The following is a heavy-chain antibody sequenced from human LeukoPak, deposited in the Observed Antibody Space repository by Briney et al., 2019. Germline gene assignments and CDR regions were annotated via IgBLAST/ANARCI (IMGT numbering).Heavy chain of an antibody. J-gene: IGHJ4*02. CDR1: GDSVSSNSAA. CDR3: ARDARAGIAVAGTFDY. Sequence: SQTLSLTCAISGDSVSSNSAAWNWIRQSPSRGLEWLGRTYYRSKWYNDYAVSVKSRITINPDTSKNQFSLQLNSVTPEDTAVYYCARDARAGIAVAGTFDYWGQGTLVTVSS. CDR2: TYYRSKWYN. D-gene: IGHD6-19*01. V-gene: IGHV6-1*01.